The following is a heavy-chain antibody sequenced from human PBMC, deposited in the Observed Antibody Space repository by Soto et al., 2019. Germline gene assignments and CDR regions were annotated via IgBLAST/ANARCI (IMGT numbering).Heavy chain of an antibody. V-gene: IGHV4-61*01. CDR3: AKDDFTDRGDDYFDY. CDR1: GGSVSSGSYY. D-gene: IGHD2-21*02. Sequence: SETLSLTCTVSGGSVSSGSYYWSWIRQPPGKGLEWIGYIYYSGSTNYNPSLKSRVTISVDNSKNTLYLQLNSLRFEDTAVYYCAKDDFTDRGDDYFDYWGPGTLVTVSS. CDR2: IYYSGST. J-gene: IGHJ4*02.